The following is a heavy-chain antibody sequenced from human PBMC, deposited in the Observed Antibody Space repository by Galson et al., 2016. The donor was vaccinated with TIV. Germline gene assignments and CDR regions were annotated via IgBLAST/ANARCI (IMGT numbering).Heavy chain of an antibody. CDR2: IDPGADTT. J-gene: IGHJ4*02. Sequence: QSGAEVKEPGASVKVSCKASGYTFTRYYMHWVRQAPGQGLEWMGVIDPGADTTTYAQKFQGRVTMTRDTSTSTVYMGLSSLRSDDTAVYYCATFSGASGTFDYWGQGALVTVSS. CDR1: GYTFTRYY. V-gene: IGHV1-46*01. D-gene: IGHD2-15*01. CDR3: ATFSGASGTFDY.